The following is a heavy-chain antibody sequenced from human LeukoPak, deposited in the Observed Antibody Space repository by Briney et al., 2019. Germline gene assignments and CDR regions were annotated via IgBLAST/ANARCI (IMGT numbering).Heavy chain of an antibody. CDR2: ISYDGSNK. Sequence: GGSLRLSCAASGFTFSSYAMHWVRRAPGKGLEWVAVISYDGSNKYYADSVKGRFTISRDNSKNTLYLQMNSLRAEDTAVYYCARGDQLYCGGDCYTDYWGQGTLVTVSS. D-gene: IGHD2-21*02. CDR3: ARGDQLYCGGDCYTDY. J-gene: IGHJ4*02. CDR1: GFTFSSYA. V-gene: IGHV3-30-3*01.